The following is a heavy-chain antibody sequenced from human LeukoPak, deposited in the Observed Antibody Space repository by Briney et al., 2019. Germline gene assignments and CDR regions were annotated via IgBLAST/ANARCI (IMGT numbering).Heavy chain of an antibody. CDR3: AMGTDY. CDR1: GFTFSTYA. V-gene: IGHV3-30-3*01. CDR2: ISYDGSNK. Sequence: GGSLRLSCAASGFTFSTYAMHGVRQAPGKGVEGVAVISYDGSNKSYAGSVKGLFTISRDNSKSTLYLQMNSLRAEDTAVYYCAMGTDYWGQGTLVTVSS. J-gene: IGHJ4*02. D-gene: IGHD1-1*01.